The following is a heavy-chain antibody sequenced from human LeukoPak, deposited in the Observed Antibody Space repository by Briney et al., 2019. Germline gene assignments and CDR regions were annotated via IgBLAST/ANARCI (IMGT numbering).Heavy chain of an antibody. D-gene: IGHD3-10*01. V-gene: IGHV3-30-3*01. CDR2: ISYDGSNK. CDR1: GFTFSSYA. J-gene: IGHJ4*02. Sequence: PGGSLRLSCAASGFTFSSYAMHWVRQAPGKGLEWVAVISYDGSNKYYADSVKGRFTISRDNSKNTLYLQMNSLRAEDTAVYYCARFDEGFDHWGQGTLVTVSS. CDR3: ARFDEGFDH.